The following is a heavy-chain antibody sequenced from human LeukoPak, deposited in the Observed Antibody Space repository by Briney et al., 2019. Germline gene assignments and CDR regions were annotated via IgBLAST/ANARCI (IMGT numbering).Heavy chain of an antibody. CDR3: ARRRTYYYGSAGMDV. CDR1: GGSISSYY. CDR2: IYYSGST. Sequence: SETLSLTCSVSGGSISSYYWSWIRQPPGKGLEWIGYIYYSGSTNYNPSLKSRVTISVDTSKNQFSLKLSSVTAADTAVYYCARRRTYYYGSAGMDVWGQGTTVTVSS. D-gene: IGHD3-10*01. J-gene: IGHJ6*02. V-gene: IGHV4-59*01.